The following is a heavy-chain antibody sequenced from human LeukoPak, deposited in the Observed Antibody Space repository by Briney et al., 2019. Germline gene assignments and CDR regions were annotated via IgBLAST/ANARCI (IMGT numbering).Heavy chain of an antibody. CDR2: NNSDGSST. Sequence: PWGSLRLSCAASGFTFSSYWMHWVRQAPGKGLVWVSRNNSDGSSTTYADSVKGRFTISGDNSKNTLYLQMNSLRAEDTAVYYCAKATPDIVVVPAAHMGGFDYWGQGTLVTVSS. D-gene: IGHD2-2*01. J-gene: IGHJ4*02. CDR3: AKATPDIVVVPAAHMGGFDY. V-gene: IGHV3-74*01. CDR1: GFTFSSYW.